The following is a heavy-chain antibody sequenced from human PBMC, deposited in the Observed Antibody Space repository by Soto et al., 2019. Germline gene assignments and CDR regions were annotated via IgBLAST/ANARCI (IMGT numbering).Heavy chain of an antibody. CDR2: INPSGGAT. CDR1: GYTFSDCR. J-gene: IGHJ4*02. Sequence: QVQLVQSGAEVKKPGASVKVSCKASGYTFSDCRMHWVRQAPGQGLEWMGIINPSGGATTYAQKCQGRVTMTRDTSTSTVYMDLSSLTSEDTAVYYCARDGPHRWIDYWGQGTLVTVSS. CDR3: ARDGPHRWIDY. V-gene: IGHV1-46*01.